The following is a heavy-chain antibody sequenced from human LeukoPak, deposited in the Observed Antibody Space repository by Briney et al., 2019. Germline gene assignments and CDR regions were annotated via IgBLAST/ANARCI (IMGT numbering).Heavy chain of an antibody. CDR2: MSYSGTT. CDR1: GGSISSFY. V-gene: IGHV4-59*01. Sequence: PSETLSLTCTVSGGSISSFYWSWIRQPPGKGLEWIGYMSYSGTTKYNPSLKSRLTISMDTSKNQFSLKLSSVTAADTAVYYCARGDSGSDGSYFDYWGQGTLVTVSS. D-gene: IGHD1-26*01. CDR3: ARGDSGSDGSYFDY. J-gene: IGHJ4*02.